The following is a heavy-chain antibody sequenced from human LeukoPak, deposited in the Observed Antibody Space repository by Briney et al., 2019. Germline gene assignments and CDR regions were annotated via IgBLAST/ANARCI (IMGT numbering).Heavy chain of an antibody. CDR2: INPNSGGT. D-gene: IGHD5-12*01. Sequence: ASVKVSCKASGFIFNGHYLHWVRQAPGQGLEWMGWINPNSGGTNYEQRFQGRVTMTRDTSIGTVYMEVSGLRSDDSAVYYCARTYSGYDGTQGYWGQGTLVTVSS. V-gene: IGHV1-2*02. CDR3: ARTYSGYDGTQGY. CDR1: GFIFNGHY. J-gene: IGHJ4*02.